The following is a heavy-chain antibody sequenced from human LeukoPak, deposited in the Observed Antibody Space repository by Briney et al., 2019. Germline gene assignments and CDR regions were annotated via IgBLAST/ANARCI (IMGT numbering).Heavy chain of an antibody. CDR3: ARATNCSSTSCYSYYYYYYYMDV. J-gene: IGHJ6*03. Sequence: SVKVSCKASGGTFSSYAISWVRQAPGQGLEWMGGIIPIFGTANYAQKFQGRVTITADESTSTAYMELSSLRSEDTAVYYCARATNCSSTSCYSYYYYYYYMDVWGKGTTVTVSS. CDR2: IIPIFGTA. D-gene: IGHD2-2*01. CDR1: GGTFSSYA. V-gene: IGHV1-69*13.